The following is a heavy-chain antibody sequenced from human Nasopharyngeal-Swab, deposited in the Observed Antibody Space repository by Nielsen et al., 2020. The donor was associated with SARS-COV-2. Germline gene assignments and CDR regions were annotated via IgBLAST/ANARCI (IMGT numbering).Heavy chain of an antibody. Sequence: SETLSLTCTVSGVSITSQYWSWIRPPPGKGLEWIGYISHNSGPSYNPSLKSRVTMFMDTSKNQFSLRLRSVTAADTAVYYCAKEGATGWFDPWGQGTLVTVSS. CDR3: AKEGATGWFDP. J-gene: IGHJ5*02. V-gene: IGHV4-59*11. CDR2: ISHNSGP. CDR1: GVSITSQY.